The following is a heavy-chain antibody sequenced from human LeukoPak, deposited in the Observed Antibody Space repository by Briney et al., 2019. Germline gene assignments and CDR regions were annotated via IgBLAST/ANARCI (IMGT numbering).Heavy chain of an antibody. Sequence: PGGSLRLSCAASGFTFSRYAMSWVRQAPGKGLEWVSALGVSVSGYGGSTYYADSVKGRFTISRDNSKNTLYLQMNSLRAEDTAVYYCAKDRGCSSTSCSSESDYWGQGTLVTVSS. CDR3: AKDRGCSSTSCSSESDY. J-gene: IGHJ4*02. CDR2: LGVSVSGYGGST. CDR1: GFTFSRYA. D-gene: IGHD2-2*01. V-gene: IGHV3-23*01.